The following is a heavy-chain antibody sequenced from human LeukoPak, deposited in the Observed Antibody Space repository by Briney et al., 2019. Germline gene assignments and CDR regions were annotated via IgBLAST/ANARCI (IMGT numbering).Heavy chain of an antibody. V-gene: IGHV4-61*02. J-gene: IGHJ4*02. CDR1: GDSISSGSYH. D-gene: IGHD4-23*01. Sequence: SQTLYLTCTVSGDSISSGSYHWSWIRPPAGKGLEWIGRIYTSGSTNYNPSLKSRVTISVDTSKNQFSLKLSSVTAADTAVYFCARGTTYGGNPFDYWGQGTLVTVSS. CDR2: IYTSGST. CDR3: ARGTTYGGNPFDY.